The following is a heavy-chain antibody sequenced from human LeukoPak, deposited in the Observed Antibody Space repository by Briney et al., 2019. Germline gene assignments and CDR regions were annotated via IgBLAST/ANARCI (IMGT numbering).Heavy chain of an antibody. V-gene: IGHV1-8*01. CDR1: GYTFTSYD. CDR2: MNPNSGNA. J-gene: IGHJ4*02. Sequence: GASVKVSCKASGYTFTSYDINWVRQATGQGLEWMGWMNPNSGNAGYAQKFQGRVTMTRNTSISTVYMELSSLRSEDTAVYYCASRQYYYDSSGYSDDYWGQGTLVTVSS. D-gene: IGHD3-22*01. CDR3: ASRQYYYDSSGYSDDY.